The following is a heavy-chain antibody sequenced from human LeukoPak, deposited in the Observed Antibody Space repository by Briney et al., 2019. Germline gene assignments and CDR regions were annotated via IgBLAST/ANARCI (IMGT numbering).Heavy chain of an antibody. CDR1: GNSISSGDNY. D-gene: IGHD3-22*01. CDR2: IYTSGST. J-gene: IGHJ4*02. V-gene: IGHV4-61*02. Sequence: SQTLSLTCTVSGNSISSGDNYWSWIRQPAGKGLEWIGRIYTSGSTNYNPSHRSRVTISGATSKNQFSLRLSSVTAADTAVYYCARASYSYDINGWVPFDYWGQGTLVTVSS. CDR3: ARASYSYDINGWVPFDY.